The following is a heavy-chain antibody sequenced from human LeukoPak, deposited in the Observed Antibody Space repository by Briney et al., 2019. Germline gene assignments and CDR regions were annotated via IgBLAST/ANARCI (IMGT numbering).Heavy chain of an antibody. V-gene: IGHV4-59*12. CDR3: ARVGAKYVGFDC. CDR2: IYYSGST. J-gene: IGHJ4*02. Sequence: SETLSLTCTVSGGSISSYYWSWIRQPPGKGLERIGYIYYSGSTNYNPSLKSRVTISVDTSKNQFSLKLSSVTAADTAVYYCARVGAKYVGFDCWGQGTLVTVSS. CDR1: GGSISSYY. D-gene: IGHD3-16*01.